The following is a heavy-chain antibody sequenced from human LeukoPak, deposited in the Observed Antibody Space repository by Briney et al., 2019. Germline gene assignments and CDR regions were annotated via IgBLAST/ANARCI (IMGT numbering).Heavy chain of an antibody. CDR3: ARSPLGGPFDY. CDR1: GGSISSSSYY. J-gene: IGHJ4*02. D-gene: IGHD2-15*01. V-gene: IGHV4-39*07. Sequence: PSETLSLTCTVSGGSISSSSYYWGWIRQPPGKGLEWIGSIYYSGSTNYNPSLKSRVTISVDTSKNQFSLKLSSVTAADTAVYYCARSPLGGPFDYWGQGTLVTVSS. CDR2: IYYSGST.